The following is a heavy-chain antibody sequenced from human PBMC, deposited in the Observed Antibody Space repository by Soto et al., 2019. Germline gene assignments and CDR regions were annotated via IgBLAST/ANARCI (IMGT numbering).Heavy chain of an antibody. V-gene: IGHV3-74*01. Sequence: GGSLRLSCAASGFTFSSYWMHWVRQAPGKGLVWVSRINSDGSSTSYADSVKGRFTISRDNAKNSLYLQMNSLRAEDTALYYCAKDITYDFWSGYRHNWFDPWGQGTLVTVSS. J-gene: IGHJ5*02. D-gene: IGHD3-3*01. CDR3: AKDITYDFWSGYRHNWFDP. CDR2: INSDGSST. CDR1: GFTFSSYW.